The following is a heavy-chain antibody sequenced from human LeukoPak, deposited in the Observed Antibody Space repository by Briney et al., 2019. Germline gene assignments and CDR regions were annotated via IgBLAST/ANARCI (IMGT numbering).Heavy chain of an antibody. CDR2: ISAYNGDT. V-gene: IGHV1-18*01. J-gene: IGHJ4*02. CDR3: ATAPYCNGGSCYSGDLYFDY. D-gene: IGHD2-15*01. Sequence: GASVKVSCKASGYTFTSYGISWVRQAPGQGLEWMGWISAYNGDTNYAQKLQGRVTMTTDTSTSTAYMELRSLRSDDTAVYFCATAPYCNGGSCYSGDLYFDYWGQGTLVTVSS. CDR1: GYTFTSYG.